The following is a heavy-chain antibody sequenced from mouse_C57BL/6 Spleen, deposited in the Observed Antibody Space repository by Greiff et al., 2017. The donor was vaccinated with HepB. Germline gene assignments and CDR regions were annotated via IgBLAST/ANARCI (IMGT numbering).Heavy chain of an antibody. D-gene: IGHD1-1*02. Sequence: QVQLQQPGAELVRPGSSVKLSCKASGYTFTSYWMHWVKQRPIQGLEWIGNIDPSDSETHYNQKFKDKATLTVDKSSSTAYMQLSSLTSEDSAVYYCARSDHGHWYFDVWGTGTTVTVSS. CDR3: ARSDHGHWYFDV. CDR1: GYTFTSYW. CDR2: IDPSDSET. J-gene: IGHJ1*03. V-gene: IGHV1-52*01.